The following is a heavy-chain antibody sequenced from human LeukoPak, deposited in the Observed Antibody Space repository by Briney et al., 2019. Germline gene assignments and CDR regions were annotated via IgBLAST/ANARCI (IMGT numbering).Heavy chain of an antibody. CDR3: ARKPVPAANAFDI. J-gene: IGHJ3*02. CDR1: GYTFTSYD. Sequence: SVKVSCKASGYTFTSYDINWVRQAPGQGLEWMGGIIPIFGTANYAQKFQGRVTITADESTSTAYMELSSLRSEDTAVYYCARKPVPAANAFDIWGQGTMVTVSS. D-gene: IGHD2-2*01. CDR2: IIPIFGTA. V-gene: IGHV1-69*13.